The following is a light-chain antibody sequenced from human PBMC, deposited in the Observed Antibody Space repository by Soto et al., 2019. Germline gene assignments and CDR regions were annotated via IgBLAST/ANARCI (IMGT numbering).Light chain of an antibody. V-gene: IGLV2-8*01. CDR3: SSFAGSNNFPYV. CDR2: EIN. CDR1: SSDVGAYDY. J-gene: IGLJ1*01. Sequence: QSVLTQPPAASGSPGQSVTISCTGTSSDVGAYDYVSWYQQHPGKAPKLMIYEINKRPSGVPDRFSGSKSGNTASLTVSGLQAEYEADYYCSSFAGSNNFPYVFGTGTRSPS.